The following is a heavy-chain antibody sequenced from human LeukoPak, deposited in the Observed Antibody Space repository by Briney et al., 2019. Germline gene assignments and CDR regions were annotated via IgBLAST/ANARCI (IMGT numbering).Heavy chain of an antibody. D-gene: IGHD3-22*01. CDR2: ISGSGGST. CDR1: GFTFSSYA. Sequence: PGGSLRLSCAASGFTFSSYAMSWVRQAPGKGLEWVSAISGSGGSTYYADSVKGRFTISRDNAKNTLYLQMNSLRAEDTAVYYCARDLGAYDSSGYYAYYHHGMDVWGQGTTVTVSS. CDR3: ARDLGAYDSSGYYAYYHHGMDV. V-gene: IGHV3-23*01. J-gene: IGHJ6*02.